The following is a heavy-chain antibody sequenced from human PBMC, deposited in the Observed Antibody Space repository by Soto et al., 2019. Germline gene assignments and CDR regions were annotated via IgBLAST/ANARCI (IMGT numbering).Heavy chain of an antibody. CDR1: GGSISSYY. V-gene: IGHV4-4*07. CDR2: IYTSGST. CDR3: ARGRYDYSNYGNWFDP. D-gene: IGHD4-4*01. J-gene: IGHJ5*02. Sequence: SETLSLTCTVSGGSISSYYWSWIRQPAGKGLEWIGRIYTSGSTSYNPSLKSRVTMSVDTSKNQFSLKLSSVTAADTAVYYCARGRYDYSNYGNWFDPWGQGTLVTVSS.